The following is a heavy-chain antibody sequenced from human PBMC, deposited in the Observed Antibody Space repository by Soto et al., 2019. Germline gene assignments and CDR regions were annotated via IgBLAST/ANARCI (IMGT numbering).Heavy chain of an antibody. CDR1: GGSISSGGYY. V-gene: IGHV4-31*03. CDR3: ARARDGYNLFLDY. CDR2: IYYSGST. D-gene: IGHD5-12*01. Sequence: SETLSLTCTVSGGSISSGGYYWSWIRQHPGKGLEWIGYIYYSGSTYYNPSLKSRVTISVDTSKNQFSLKLSSVTAADTAVYYCARARDGYNLFLDYWGQGTLVTVSS. J-gene: IGHJ4*02.